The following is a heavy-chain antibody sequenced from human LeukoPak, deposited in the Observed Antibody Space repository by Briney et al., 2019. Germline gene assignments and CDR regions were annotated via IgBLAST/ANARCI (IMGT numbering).Heavy chain of an antibody. Sequence: ASVTVSCKVSGHPLNELSMHWVRQAPGKGLEWMGGFDPEDGETIYAQKFQGRVTMTEDTSTDTAYMELSSLRSEDTAVYYCATLGMTTVTSSNFDYWGQGTLVTVSS. D-gene: IGHD4-17*01. CDR2: FDPEDGET. CDR1: GHPLNELS. J-gene: IGHJ4*02. CDR3: ATLGMTTVTSSNFDY. V-gene: IGHV1-24*01.